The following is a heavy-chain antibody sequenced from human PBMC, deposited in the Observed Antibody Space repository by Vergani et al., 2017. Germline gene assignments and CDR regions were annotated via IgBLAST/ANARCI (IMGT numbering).Heavy chain of an antibody. V-gene: IGHV3-15*01. D-gene: IGHD1-1*01. CDR1: GFTFTYAW. J-gene: IGHJ4*02. CDR2: IKTKTDGETT. CDR3: AKFPLNITTPDRGDF. Sequence: EVHLAESGGGFVKPGGSLRLSCAASGFTFTYAWMSWVRQAPGKGLEWVGRIKTKTDGETTDYAAPVKGRFTISRDDAKNTLFLQMHSLRVEDTALYYCAKFPLNITTPDRGDFWGQGSLVTVSS.